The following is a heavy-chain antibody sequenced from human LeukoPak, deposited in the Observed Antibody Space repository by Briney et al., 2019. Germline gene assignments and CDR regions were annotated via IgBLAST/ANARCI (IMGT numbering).Heavy chain of an antibody. D-gene: IGHD2-2*01. Sequence: APVKVSCKASGYTFTGYYMLWVRQAPGQGLEWMGWINPNSGGTNYAQKFQGRVTMTRDTSISTAYMELSRLRSDDTAVYYCARSDVVPAAIYYYYYHMDVWGKGTTVTVYS. CDR2: INPNSGGT. CDR1: GYTFTGYY. CDR3: ARSDVVPAAIYYYYYHMDV. J-gene: IGHJ6*03. V-gene: IGHV1-2*02.